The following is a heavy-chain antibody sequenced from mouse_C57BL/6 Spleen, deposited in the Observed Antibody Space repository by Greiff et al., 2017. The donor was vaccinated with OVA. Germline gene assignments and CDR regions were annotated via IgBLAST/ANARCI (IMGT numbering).Heavy chain of an antibody. J-gene: IGHJ1*03. CDR2: IRLKSDNYAT. D-gene: IGHD1-1*01. Sequence: EVKVEESGGGLVQPGGSMKLSCVASGFTFSNYWMNWVRQSPEKGLEWVAQIRLKSDNYATHYAESVKGRFTISRDDSKSSVYLQMNNLRAEDTGIYYCTRITTVVAHWYFDVWGTGTTVTVSS. CDR1: GFTFSNYW. CDR3: TRITTVVAHWYFDV. V-gene: IGHV6-3*01.